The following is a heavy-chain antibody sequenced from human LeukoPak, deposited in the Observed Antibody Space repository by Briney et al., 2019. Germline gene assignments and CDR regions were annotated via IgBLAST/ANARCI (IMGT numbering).Heavy chain of an antibody. J-gene: IGHJ6*02. V-gene: IGHV3-30*18. CDR2: TSYDGTNK. CDR3: AKGYYDSTTNYYYYGMDV. CDR1: GFPFSSYG. Sequence: PGGSLRLSCAASGFPFSSYGMHWVRQAPGKGLELVAVTSYDGTNKYYADSVKGRFTISRDNSKNTLYLQMNSLRAEETAVYYCAKGYYDSTTNYYYYGMDVWGQGTAVTVSS. D-gene: IGHD2/OR15-2a*01.